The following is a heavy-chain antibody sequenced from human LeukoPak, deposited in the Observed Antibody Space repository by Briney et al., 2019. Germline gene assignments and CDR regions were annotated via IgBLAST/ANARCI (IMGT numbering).Heavy chain of an antibody. CDR1: GGSLSGYY. V-gene: IGHV4-34*01. CDR2: INHSGST. CDR3: ANISPGLPYDYGMDV. Sequence: PSETLSLTCAVYGGSLSGYYWSWIRQPPGKGLEWIGEINHSGSTNYNPSLKSRVTISVDTSKNQFSLKLSSVTAADTAVYYCANISPGLPYDYGMDVWGQGTTVTVSS. D-gene: IGHD1-14*01. J-gene: IGHJ6*02.